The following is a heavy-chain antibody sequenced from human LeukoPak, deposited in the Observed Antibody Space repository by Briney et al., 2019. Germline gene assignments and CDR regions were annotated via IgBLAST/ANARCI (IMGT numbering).Heavy chain of an antibody. CDR3: ASKLPTSIVGATQFDY. CDR1: GFTFSSYA. D-gene: IGHD1-26*01. Sequence: GGSLRLSCAASGFTFSSYAMSWVRQAPGKGLEWVSAISGSGGSTYYADSVKGRFTISRDNSKNTLYLQMNSLGAEDTAVYYCASKLPTSIVGATQFDYWGQGTLVTVSS. J-gene: IGHJ4*02. CDR2: ISGSGGST. V-gene: IGHV3-23*01.